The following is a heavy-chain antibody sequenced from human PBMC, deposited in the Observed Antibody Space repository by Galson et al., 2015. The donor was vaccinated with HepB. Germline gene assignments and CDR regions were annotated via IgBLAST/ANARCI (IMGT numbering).Heavy chain of an antibody. CDR2: ISGSGGST. Sequence: SLRLSCAASGFTFSSDAMSWVRQAPGKGLEWVSAISGSGGSTYYADSVKGRFTISRDNSKNTLYLQMNSLRAEDTAVYYCAKDRWVADYFDYWGQGTLVTVSS. CDR3: AKDRWVADYFDY. D-gene: IGHD2-15*01. J-gene: IGHJ4*02. V-gene: IGHV3-23*01. CDR1: GFTFSSDA.